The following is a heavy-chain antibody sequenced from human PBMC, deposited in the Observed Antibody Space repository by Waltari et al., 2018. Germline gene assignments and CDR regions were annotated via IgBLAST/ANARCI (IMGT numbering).Heavy chain of an antibody. CDR3: ARGESSGWYGSDYFDY. Sequence: QVQLQASGPGLVKPSQTLSLTCTVSGGSISSGRFYWSWVRQPAGKGLEWIGYIYTSGSTNYNPSLKSRVTIAVDTSKNQFSLKLSSVTAADTAVYYCARGESSGWYGSDYFDYWGQGTLVTVSS. V-gene: IGHV4-61*09. J-gene: IGHJ4*02. CDR2: IYTSGST. CDR1: GGSISSGRFY. D-gene: IGHD6-19*01.